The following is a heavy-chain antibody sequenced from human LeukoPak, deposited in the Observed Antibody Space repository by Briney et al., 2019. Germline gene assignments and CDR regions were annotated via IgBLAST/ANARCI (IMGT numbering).Heavy chain of an antibody. CDR2: ISSRGSTI. CDR1: GFTFSGYD. J-gene: IGHJ4*02. Sequence: GGSLRLSCAASGFTFSGYDVNWVRQAPGKGLEWVSYISSRGSTIYYADSVKGRFTISRDNAKNSPYLEMNSLRAEDTAVYYCARVLTGYYIVDYWGQGTLVTVSS. CDR3: ARVLTGYYIVDY. V-gene: IGHV3-48*03. D-gene: IGHD3-9*01.